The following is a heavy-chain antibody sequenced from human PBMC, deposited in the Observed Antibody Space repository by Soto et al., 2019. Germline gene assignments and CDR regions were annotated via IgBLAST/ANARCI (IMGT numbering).Heavy chain of an antibody. Sequence: QVQLVESGGGVVQPGRSLRLSCAASGFTFSSYGMHWVRQAPGKGLEWVAVISYDGSNKYYADSVKGRFTISRDNSKNTLYLQMNSLRAEDTAVYYCAKERRGVGQHWGQGTLVTVSS. V-gene: IGHV3-30*18. CDR2: ISYDGSNK. J-gene: IGHJ1*01. CDR3: AKERRGVGQH. D-gene: IGHD1-26*01. CDR1: GFTFSSYG.